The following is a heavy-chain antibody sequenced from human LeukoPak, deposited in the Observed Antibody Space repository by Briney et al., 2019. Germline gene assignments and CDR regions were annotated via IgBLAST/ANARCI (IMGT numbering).Heavy chain of an antibody. J-gene: IGHJ4*02. CDR3: ARTGSTVTMLYPFDH. CDR2: IYYSGST. V-gene: IGHV4-39*07. Sequence: SETLSLTCTVSGGSISSSSYYWGWIRQPPGKGLEWIGSIYYSGSTNYNPSLKSRVSISVDTSKNQFSLKLSSVTAADTAVYYCARTGSTVTMLYPFDHWGQGTLVTVSS. D-gene: IGHD4-17*01. CDR1: GGSISSSSYY.